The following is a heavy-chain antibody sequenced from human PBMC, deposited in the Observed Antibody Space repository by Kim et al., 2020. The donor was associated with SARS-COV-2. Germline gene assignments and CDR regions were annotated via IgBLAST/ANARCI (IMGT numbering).Heavy chain of an antibody. V-gene: IGHV1-69*13. CDR3: EVGGNPYGMDV. Sequence: SVKVSCKASGGTFSSYAISWVRQAPGQGLEWMGGNIPIFGTANYAQKFQGRVTITADESTSTAYMELSRLRSEDTAVYYCEVGGNPYGMDVWGQGTTVTVSS. CDR2: NIPIFGTA. J-gene: IGHJ6*02. CDR1: GGTFSSYA. D-gene: IGHD1-26*01.